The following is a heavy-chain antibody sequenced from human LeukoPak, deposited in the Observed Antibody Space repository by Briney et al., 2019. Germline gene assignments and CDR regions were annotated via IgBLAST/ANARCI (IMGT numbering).Heavy chain of an antibody. Sequence: GGSLRLSCAASGFTFSNYLMHWVRQTPGKGLEWVSAISGSGGSTYYADSVKGRFTISRDNSKNTLYLQMNSLRAEDTAVYYCAKLAVRGVIDYWGQGTLVTVSS. CDR1: GFTFSNYL. J-gene: IGHJ4*02. CDR2: ISGSGGST. D-gene: IGHD3-10*01. V-gene: IGHV3-23*01. CDR3: AKLAVRGVIDY.